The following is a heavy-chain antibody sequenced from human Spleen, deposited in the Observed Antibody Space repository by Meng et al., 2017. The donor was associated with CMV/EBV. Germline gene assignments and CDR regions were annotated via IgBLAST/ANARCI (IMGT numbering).Heavy chain of an antibody. CDR3: ARDWKRITIFGVVTSYGMDV. J-gene: IGHJ6*02. CDR1: GYTFTGYY. V-gene: IGHV1-2*02. D-gene: IGHD3-3*01. CDR2: INPNSGGT. Sequence: ASVKVSCKASGYTFTGYYMHWVRQAPGQGLEWMGWINPNSGGTNYAQKFQGRVTMTRDTSISTAYMELSRLRSDDTAVYYCARDWKRITIFGVVTSYGMDVWGQGTTVTV.